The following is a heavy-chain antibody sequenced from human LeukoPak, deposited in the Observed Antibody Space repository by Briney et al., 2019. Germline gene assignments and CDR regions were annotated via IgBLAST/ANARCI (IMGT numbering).Heavy chain of an antibody. CDR2: INPDGSQG. CDR3: AREPAYGALDI. CDR1: GFTFSNSY. Sequence: GGSLRLSCEASGFTFSNSYMSWVRQAPGKGLEWVAIINPDGSQGSYVDSVKGRFAISRDNALNSLFLQMNSLSAEDTAVYYCAREPAYGALDIWGQGTTVTVSS. V-gene: IGHV3-7*01. D-gene: IGHD2-21*01. J-gene: IGHJ3*02.